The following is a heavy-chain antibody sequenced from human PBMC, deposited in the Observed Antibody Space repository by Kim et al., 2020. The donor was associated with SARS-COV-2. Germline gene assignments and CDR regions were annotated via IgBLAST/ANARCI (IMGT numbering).Heavy chain of an antibody. V-gene: IGHV3-7*01. J-gene: IGHJ6*02. CDR3: TKNRDEFDYYYYGMDV. Sequence: GGSLRLSCAATGFTFSNYWMSWVRQAPGKGLEWVANIKQDGGEKYYVDSVKGRFTISRDNARNSLYLQMNSLRAEDTAVYYCTKNRDEFDYYYYGMDVWGQGTTVTVSS. CDR1: GFTFSNYW. D-gene: IGHD3-10*01. CDR2: IKQDGGEK.